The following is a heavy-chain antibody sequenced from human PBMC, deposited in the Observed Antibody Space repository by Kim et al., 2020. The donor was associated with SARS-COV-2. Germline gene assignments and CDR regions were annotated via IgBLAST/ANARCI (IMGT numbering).Heavy chain of an antibody. D-gene: IGHD3-10*01. Sequence: YSETFQGRVTITRDRAATTAYLELSSLTSKDTAVYYCAREGSGSYNWFDPWGQRTLVTVSS. V-gene: IGHV1-3*01. CDR3: AREGSGSYNWFDP. J-gene: IGHJ5*02.